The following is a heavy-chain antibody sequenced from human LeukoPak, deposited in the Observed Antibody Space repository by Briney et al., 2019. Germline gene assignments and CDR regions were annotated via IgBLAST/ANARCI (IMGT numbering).Heavy chain of an antibody. D-gene: IGHD4-23*01. V-gene: IGHV3-30*03. CDR3: ATFSYAGNAGGSVGP. Sequence: GGSLRLSCAASGFTFSSYGMHWVRQAPGKGLEWVAVISYDGSNKYYADSVKGRFTISRDNSKNTLYLQMNSLRAEDTAVYYCATFSYAGNAGGSVGPWGQGTLVTVSS. CDR2: ISYDGSNK. J-gene: IGHJ5*02. CDR1: GFTFSSYG.